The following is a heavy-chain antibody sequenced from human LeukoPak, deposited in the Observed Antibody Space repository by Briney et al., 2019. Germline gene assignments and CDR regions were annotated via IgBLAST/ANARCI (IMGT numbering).Heavy chain of an antibody. D-gene: IGHD6-19*01. CDR3: ARQPDDFSGWNNGQDFFDY. CDR2: IYNSGST. Sequence: SETLSLTCTVSGGSISSYYWSWIRQPAGKGLEWIGHIYNSGSTNYNPSLKGRVTMSVATSKNQFSLHLSSVTAADTAVHYCARQPDDFSGWNNGQDFFDYWGQGTLVTVSS. J-gene: IGHJ4*02. CDR1: GGSISSYY. V-gene: IGHV4-4*07.